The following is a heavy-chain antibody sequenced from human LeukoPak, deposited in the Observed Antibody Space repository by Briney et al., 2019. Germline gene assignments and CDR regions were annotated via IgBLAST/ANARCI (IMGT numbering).Heavy chain of an antibody. J-gene: IGHJ3*02. CDR2: MDTSGSA. CDR1: VSISGYY. Sequence: SETLSPTCTVSVSISGYYWSWIGQPPGKGLEWIGYMDTSGSANYNPSLESRVTISVDTSKNQFSLDLCTVTAADTAVYYCARQKCTSASCVTKNAFDIWGQGTMVTVSS. V-gene: IGHV4-4*09. D-gene: IGHD2-2*01. CDR3: ARQKCTSASCVTKNAFDI.